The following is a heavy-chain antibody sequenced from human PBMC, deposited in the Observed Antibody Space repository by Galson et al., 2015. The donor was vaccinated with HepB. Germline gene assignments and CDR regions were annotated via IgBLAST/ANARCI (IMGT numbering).Heavy chain of an antibody. V-gene: IGHV6-1*01. J-gene: IGHJ4*02. Sequence: CAISGDSVSSNSAAWNWIRQSPSRGLEWLGRTYYRSKWYNDYAVSVKSRITINPDTSKNQFSLQLNSVTPEDTAVYYCARSANYYDSSGYYDLNDYWGQGTLVTVSS. D-gene: IGHD3-22*01. CDR1: GDSVSSNSAA. CDR2: TYYRSKWYN. CDR3: ARSANYYDSSGYYDLNDY.